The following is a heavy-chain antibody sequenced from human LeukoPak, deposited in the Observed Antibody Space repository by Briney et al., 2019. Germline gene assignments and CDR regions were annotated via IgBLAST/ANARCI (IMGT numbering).Heavy chain of an antibody. CDR1: GGSISSYY. V-gene: IGHV4-59*01. CDR2: MYYSGST. CDR3: ARAWATDYFDY. Sequence: KPSETLSLTCTVSGGSISSYYWSWIRQPPGKGLEWIGYMYYSGSTNHNPSLKSRVTISVDTSKNQFSLKPSSVTAADTAVYYCARAWATDYFDYWGQGTLVTVSS. J-gene: IGHJ4*02.